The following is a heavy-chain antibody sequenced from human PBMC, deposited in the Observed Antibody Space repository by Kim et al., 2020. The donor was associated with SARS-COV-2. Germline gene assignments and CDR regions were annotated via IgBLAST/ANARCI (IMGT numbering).Heavy chain of an antibody. CDR1: GGSFSGYY. CDR2: INHSGST. D-gene: IGHD4-17*01. V-gene: IGHV4-34*01. CDR3: ARGRDYGGNSVIVPILYFDY. J-gene: IGHJ4*02. Sequence: SETLSLTCAVYGGSFSGYYWSWIRQPPGKGLEWIGEINHSGSTNYNPSLKSRVTISVDTSKNQFSLKLSSVTAADTAVYYCARGRDYGGNSVIVPILYFDYWGQGTLVTVSS.